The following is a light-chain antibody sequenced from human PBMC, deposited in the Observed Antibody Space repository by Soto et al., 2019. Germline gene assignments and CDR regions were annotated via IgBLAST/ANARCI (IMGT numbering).Light chain of an antibody. V-gene: IGLV2-14*01. J-gene: IGLJ3*02. Sequence: QSALTQPASVSGSPGQSITISCIGTSSDVGSYNYVSWYQQHPGKAHKLMISEVSNRPSGVSNRFSGSKSGNTASLTIYGLQSEDEADYFCSSYISGGWVFGGGTKVTVL. CDR3: SSYISGGWV. CDR1: SSDVGSYNY. CDR2: EVS.